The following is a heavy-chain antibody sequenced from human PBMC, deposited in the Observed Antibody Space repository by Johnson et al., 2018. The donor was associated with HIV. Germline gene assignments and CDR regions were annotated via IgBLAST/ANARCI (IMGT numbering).Heavy chain of an antibody. CDR1: GFTFSSYG. CDR3: AKDEEGYSSAWSAGTAFDI. V-gene: IGHV3-30*02. J-gene: IGHJ3*02. D-gene: IGHD6-13*01. Sequence: VQLVESVGGVVQPGRSLRLSCAASGFTFSSYGMHWVRQAPGKGLEWVAFIRFDGSNKFYADSVKGRFTLSRDNSKNTLYLQMNSLKADDTAIYYCAKDEEGYSSAWSAGTAFDIWGQGTMVTVSS. CDR2: IRFDGSNK.